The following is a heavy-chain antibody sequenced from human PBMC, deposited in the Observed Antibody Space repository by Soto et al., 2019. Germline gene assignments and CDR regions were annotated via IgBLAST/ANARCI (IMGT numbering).Heavy chain of an antibody. CDR3: ARDKRDLRFLEWSYYFDY. J-gene: IGHJ4*02. CDR1: GFTFSSSA. CDR2: ISYDGSNK. Sequence: QVQLVESGGVVVQPGRSLRLSCAASGFTFSSSAMHWVRQAPGKGLEWVAVISYDGSNKYYADSVKGRFTISRDNSTNTLYLQMNSLRAEDTAVYYCARDKRDLRFLEWSYYFDYWGQGTLVTVSS. V-gene: IGHV3-30-3*01. D-gene: IGHD3-3*01.